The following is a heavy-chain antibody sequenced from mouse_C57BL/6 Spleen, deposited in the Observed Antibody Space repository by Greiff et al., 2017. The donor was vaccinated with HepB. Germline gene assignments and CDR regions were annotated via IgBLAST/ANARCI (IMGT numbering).Heavy chain of an antibody. J-gene: IGHJ2*01. Sequence: EVKLVESGPGLVKPSQSLSLTCSVTGYSITSGYYWNWIRQFPGNKLEWMGYISYDGSNNYNPSLKNRISITRDTSKNQFFLKLNSVTTEDTATYYCAREGLHKDYWGQGTTLTVSS. D-gene: IGHD2-10*01. CDR1: GYSITSGYY. V-gene: IGHV3-6*01. CDR3: AREGLHKDY. CDR2: ISYDGSN.